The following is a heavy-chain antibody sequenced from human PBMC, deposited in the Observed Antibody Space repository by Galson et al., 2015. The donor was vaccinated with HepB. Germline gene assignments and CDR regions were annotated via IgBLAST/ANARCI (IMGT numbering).Heavy chain of an antibody. CDR3: ARGYASGTYPDYFDY. J-gene: IGHJ4*02. V-gene: IGHV4-34*01. CDR1: GGSISSYY. CDR2: INHSGST. Sequence: SETLSLTCTVSGGSISSYYWSWIRQPPGKGLEWIGEINHSGSTNYNPSLKSRVTISVDTSKNQFSLNLSSLTAADTAVYFCARGYASGTYPDYFDYWGQGTLVTVSS. D-gene: IGHD3-10*01.